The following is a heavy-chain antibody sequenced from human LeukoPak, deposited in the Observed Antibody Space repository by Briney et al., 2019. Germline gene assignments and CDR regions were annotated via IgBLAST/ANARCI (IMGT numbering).Heavy chain of an antibody. Sequence: ASVRVSCKASGYTFTNHYIQWVRQAPGQGLEWMGIINPSGGSTTYAQNFQGRVTMTRDTSTSTVYMELSSLRSEDTAVYYCARDQGYGDYVYDSWGQGILVAVSS. CDR3: ARDQGYGDYVYDS. CDR1: GYTFTNHY. J-gene: IGHJ5*02. D-gene: IGHD4-17*01. CDR2: INPSGGST. V-gene: IGHV1-46*01.